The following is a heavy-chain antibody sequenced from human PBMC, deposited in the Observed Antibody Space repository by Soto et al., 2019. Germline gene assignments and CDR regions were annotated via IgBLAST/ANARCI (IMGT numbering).Heavy chain of an antibody. D-gene: IGHD3-3*01. Sequence: SETLSLTCTVSGGSISSGDYYWSWIRQPPGKGLEWIGYTYYSGSTYYNPSLKSRVTISVDTSKNQFSLKLSSVTAADTAVYYCASGVGYDFWSGFSGMDVWGQGTTVTVSS. V-gene: IGHV4-30-4*01. CDR1: GGSISSGDYY. CDR3: ASGVGYDFWSGFSGMDV. J-gene: IGHJ6*02. CDR2: TYYSGST.